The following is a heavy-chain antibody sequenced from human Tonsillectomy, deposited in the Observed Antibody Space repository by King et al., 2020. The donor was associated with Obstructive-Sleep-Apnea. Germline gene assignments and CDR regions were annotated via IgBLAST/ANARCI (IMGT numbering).Heavy chain of an antibody. CDR3: ARSVGGSLKGPFDY. CDR1: GFTFSNFD. CDR2: IGAAGVT. D-gene: IGHD1-26*01. J-gene: IGHJ4*02. Sequence: VQLVESGGALAQPGESLRLSCAASGFTFSNFDMHWVRQIIGKGLEWVSAIGAAGVTYYPVSVKGRFTISRDNAKNSLYLQMNSLRDGDTAVYYCARSVGGSLKGPFDYLGQGTLVIVSS. V-gene: IGHV3-13*01.